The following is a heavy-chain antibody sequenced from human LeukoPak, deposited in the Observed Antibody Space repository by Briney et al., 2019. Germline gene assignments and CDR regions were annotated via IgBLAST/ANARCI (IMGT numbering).Heavy chain of an antibody. CDR1: GYTFTGYY. D-gene: IGHD6-13*01. CDR2: INPNSGGT. J-gene: IGHJ6*03. V-gene: IGHV1-2*06. CDR3: AREPTSSSWYGYYYTDV. Sequence: ASVKVSCKASGYTFTGYYMHWVRQAPGQGLEWMGRINPNSGGTNYAQKFQGRVTMTRDTSISTAYMELSRLRSDDTAVYYCAREPTSSSWYGYYYTDVWGKGTTVTVSS.